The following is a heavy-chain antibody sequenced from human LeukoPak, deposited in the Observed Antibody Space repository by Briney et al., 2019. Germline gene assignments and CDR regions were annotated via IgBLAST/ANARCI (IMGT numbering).Heavy chain of an antibody. CDR1: GFTFSSYD. Sequence: GGSLRLSCAASGFTFSSYDMHWVRQGTGKRLEWVSAIGVAGDTYYLDSVKGRFTISRENAKNSLYLQMNSLRAGDTAVYYCARGGDRDYWGQGTLVTVSS. V-gene: IGHV3-13*04. J-gene: IGHJ4*02. CDR3: ARGGDRDY. CDR2: IGVAGDT.